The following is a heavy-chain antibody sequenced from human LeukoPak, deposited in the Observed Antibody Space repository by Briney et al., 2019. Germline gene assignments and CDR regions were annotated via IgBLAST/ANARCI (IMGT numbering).Heavy chain of an antibody. CDR2: ISSGSSII. D-gene: IGHD3-22*01. J-gene: IGHJ4*02. CDR3: ARVLGYDSSGYYESFDF. Sequence: GGSLRLSCAASGFTFSSYSMNCVRQAPGKGLEWVSYISSGSSIIYYADSMNGRFTISRDNAKNSLYSKMKSLRDEDKAVYYCARVLGYDSSGYYESFDFWGQGTLVIVSS. V-gene: IGHV3-48*02. CDR1: GFTFSSYS.